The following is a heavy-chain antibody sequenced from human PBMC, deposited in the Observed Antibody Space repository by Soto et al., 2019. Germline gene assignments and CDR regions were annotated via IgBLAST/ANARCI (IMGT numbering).Heavy chain of an antibody. CDR1: GGSISSGDYY. J-gene: IGHJ3*02. CDR3: ARRDYGDYANAFDI. Sequence: PSETLSLTCTVSGGSISSGDYYWSWIRQPPGKGLEWIGYIYYSGSTYYNPSLKSRVTISVDTSKNQFSLKLSSVTAADTAVYYCARRDYGDYANAFDIWGQGTMVTVS. V-gene: IGHV4-30-4*01. CDR2: IYYSGST. D-gene: IGHD4-17*01.